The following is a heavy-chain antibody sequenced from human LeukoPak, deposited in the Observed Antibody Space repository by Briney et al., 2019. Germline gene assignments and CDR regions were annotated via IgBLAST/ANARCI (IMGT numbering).Heavy chain of an antibody. V-gene: IGHV4-59*01. J-gene: IGHJ6*03. CDR1: GDSITSYY. CDR3: ARACQDEKVTPKSFFGYYYMDV. CDR2: IYNTGGA. D-gene: IGHD3-10*01. Sequence: SETLSLTCTVSGDSITSYYWTWIRQPPGKGLEWFAYIYNTGGATYNTSLKSRVTTSVDTSKNQVSLQLTSVTAADTGVYYCARACQDEKVTPKSFFGYYYMDVWGKGTTVTLSS.